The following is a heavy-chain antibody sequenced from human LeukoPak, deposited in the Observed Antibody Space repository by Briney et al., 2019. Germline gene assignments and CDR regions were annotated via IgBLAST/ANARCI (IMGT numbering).Heavy chain of an antibody. Sequence: SETLSLTCSVSGGSISSYYWSWIWQPPGKGLEWIGYTYYSGSTNYNPSLRSRVTISVDTSKNQFSLKLTSVTAADTAVYFCARHKREDGYSGYDSFHYWGQGTLVTVSS. CDR1: GGSISSYY. D-gene: IGHD5-12*01. CDR3: ARHKREDGYSGYDSFHY. V-gene: IGHV4-59*08. J-gene: IGHJ4*02. CDR2: TYYSGST.